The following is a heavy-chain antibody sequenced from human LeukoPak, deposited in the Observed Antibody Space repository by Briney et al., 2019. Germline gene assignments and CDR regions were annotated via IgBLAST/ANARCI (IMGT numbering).Heavy chain of an antibody. CDR3: ARDIPYHHDATTYYVHN. D-gene: IGHD1-26*01. V-gene: IGHV4-30-2*01. J-gene: IGHJ4*02. CDR2: IYHSGST. CDR1: GGSISSGGYY. Sequence: SETLSLTCTVSGGSISSGGYYWSWIRQPPGKGLEWIGYIYHSGSTYYNPSLKSRVSMSVDTPKNQFSLKLTSVTAADTAMYYCARDIPYHHDATTYYVHNWGQGILVTVSS.